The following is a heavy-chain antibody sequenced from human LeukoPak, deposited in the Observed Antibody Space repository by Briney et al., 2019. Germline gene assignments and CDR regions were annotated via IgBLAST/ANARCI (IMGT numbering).Heavy chain of an antibody. CDR3: ARSAAAAGFSAEGY. CDR2: IIPIFGTA. V-gene: IGHV1-69*06. CDR1: GGTFSSYA. D-gene: IGHD6-13*01. J-gene: IGHJ4*02. Sequence: GASVKVSCKASGGTFSSYAISWVRQAPGQGLEWMGGIIPIFGTANYAQKFQGRVTITADKSTSTAYMELSSLRSEDTAVYYCARSAAAAGFSAEGYWGQGTLVTAPS.